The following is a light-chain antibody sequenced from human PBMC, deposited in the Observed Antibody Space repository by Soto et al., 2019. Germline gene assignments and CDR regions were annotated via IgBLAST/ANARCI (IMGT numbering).Light chain of an antibody. V-gene: IGKV3-20*01. CDR2: GAS. CDR3: QQYMSSVT. CDR1: QSVDTTF. J-gene: IGKJ1*01. Sequence: EIVLTQSPGSLSLSPGQRATLSCRASQSVDTTFFAWYQKKPGQAPRLLIYGASKRATGIPDRFSGSGSGTDITLIISRLEPEDFAVYYCQQYMSSVTFGQGTKVEIK.